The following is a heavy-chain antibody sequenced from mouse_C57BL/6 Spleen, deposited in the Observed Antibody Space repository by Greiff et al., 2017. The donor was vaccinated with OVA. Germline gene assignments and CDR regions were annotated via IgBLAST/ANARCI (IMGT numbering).Heavy chain of an antibody. CDR1: GFSFNTYA. V-gene: IGHV10-1*01. J-gene: IGHJ4*01. CDR2: IRSKSNNYAT. D-gene: IGHD1-1*01. CDR3: VRQWDYYGSL. Sequence: EVMLVESGGGLVQPKGSLKLSCAASGFSFNTYAMNWVRQAPGKGLEWVARIRSKSNNYATYYADSVKDRFTISRDDSESMLYLQMNNLKTEDTAMYYCVRQWDYYGSLWGQGTSVTVSS.